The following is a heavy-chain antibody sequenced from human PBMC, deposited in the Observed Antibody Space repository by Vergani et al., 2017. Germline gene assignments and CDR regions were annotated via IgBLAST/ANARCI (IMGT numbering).Heavy chain of an antibody. Sequence: QVQLLESGPGLVKPSETLSLTCTLSGYSIGSGFYWAWIRQSPGEGLQWLTSIHNRGKTYHNPSLKSRVSVSLDTSKNRFSLNLTSVTATDTAVYYCARSQGDYWYFDLWGPGSLVTVSS. CDR2: IHNRGKT. V-gene: IGHV4-38-2*02. J-gene: IGHJ2*01. CDR3: ARSQGDYWYFDL. CDR1: GYSIGSGFY. D-gene: IGHD2-21*01.